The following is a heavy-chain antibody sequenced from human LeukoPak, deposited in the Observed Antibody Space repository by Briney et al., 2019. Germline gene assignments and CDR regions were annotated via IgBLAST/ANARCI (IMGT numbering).Heavy chain of an antibody. CDR1: GGTFSSYA. CDR3: AKGSGSYYTNYYFDY. J-gene: IGHJ4*02. D-gene: IGHD3-10*01. CDR2: IIPILGIA. V-gene: IGHV1-69*04. Sequence: SVKVSCKASGGTFSSYAISWVRQAPGQGLEWMGRIIPILGIANYAQKFQGGVTITADKSTSTAYMELSSLRSEDTAVYYCAKGSGSYYTNYYFDYWGQGTLVTVSS.